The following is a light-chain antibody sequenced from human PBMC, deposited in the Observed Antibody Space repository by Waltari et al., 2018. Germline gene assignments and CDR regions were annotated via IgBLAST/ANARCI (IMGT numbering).Light chain of an antibody. V-gene: IGKV3-20*01. J-gene: IGKJ1*01. Sequence: EIVLTQSPGPLSSSPGESATLSCRASQSVSGSLAWYQQKAGQAPRLLIYGASSRATGIPDRFSGGGSGTDFSLTISRLEPEDFAVYYCQHYVRLPATFGQGTKVEI. CDR2: GAS. CDR1: QSVSGS. CDR3: QHYVRLPAT.